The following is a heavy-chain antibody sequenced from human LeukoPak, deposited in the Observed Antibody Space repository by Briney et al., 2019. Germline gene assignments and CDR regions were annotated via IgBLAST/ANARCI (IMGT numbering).Heavy chain of an antibody. CDR1: GGSISSTSYY. J-gene: IGHJ4*02. CDR3: ARHSSMGYRRDINYFDY. Sequence: PSETLSLTCTVSGGSISSTSYYWGWIRQPPGKGLEWIGSIYYSGSTYYNPSLKSRVTISVDTSKNQFSLKLSSVTAADTAVYYCARHSSMGYRRDINYFDYWGQGTLVTVSS. CDR2: IYYSGST. D-gene: IGHD1-1*01. V-gene: IGHV4-39*01.